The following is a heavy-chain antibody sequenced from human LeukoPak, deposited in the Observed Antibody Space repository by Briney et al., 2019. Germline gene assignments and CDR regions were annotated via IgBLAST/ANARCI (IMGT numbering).Heavy chain of an antibody. Sequence: PGGSLRLSCEASGFTFTSYAMHWVRQAPGKGLEWVSGISWNSGSIAYADSVKGRFTISRDNAKKYLYLQMNSLSAEDVALYYCTRSSGWYNYFDYWGQGTLVTVSS. V-gene: IGHV3-9*03. D-gene: IGHD6-19*01. CDR1: GFTFTSYA. CDR2: ISWNSGSI. CDR3: TRSSGWYNYFDY. J-gene: IGHJ4*02.